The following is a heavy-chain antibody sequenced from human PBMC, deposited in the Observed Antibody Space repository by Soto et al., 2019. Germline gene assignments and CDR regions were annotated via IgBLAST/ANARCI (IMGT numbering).Heavy chain of an antibody. CDR2: IYYSGST. D-gene: IGHD3-10*01. CDR3: ARGRSYYGSGSYHDY. V-gene: IGHV4-59*01. Sequence: TVSGGCISSYYWSWIRQPPGKGLEWIGYIYYSGSTNYNPSLKSRVTISVDTSKNQFSLKLSSVTAADTAVYYCARGRSYYGSGSYHDYWGQGTLATVSS. J-gene: IGHJ4*02. CDR1: GGCISSYY.